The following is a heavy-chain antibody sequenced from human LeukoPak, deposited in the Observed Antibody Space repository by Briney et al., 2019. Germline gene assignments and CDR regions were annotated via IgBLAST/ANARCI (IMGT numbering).Heavy chain of an antibody. CDR3: ARRGYNYGLDS. CDR1: GFSLGDYY. Sequence: GGSLRLSCTASGFSLGDYYMTWIRQAPGKGLEWISYISSSGSTIYYADSVGGRSTISRDNAKNSLFLQMNTLRVEDTAVYYCARRGYNYGLDSWGQGTPVTVSS. V-gene: IGHV3-11*04. D-gene: IGHD5-18*01. J-gene: IGHJ4*02. CDR2: ISSSGSTI.